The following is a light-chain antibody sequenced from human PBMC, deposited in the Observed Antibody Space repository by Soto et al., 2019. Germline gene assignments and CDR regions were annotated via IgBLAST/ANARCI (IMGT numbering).Light chain of an antibody. Sequence: QSVLTQPPSVSGSPGQSGTISCTGTSSDVGSYNRVSWYQQTPGTAPKLMIYEVNNRPSGVPDRFSGSKSGNTASLTISGLQAEDEADYYCSSYRSSSTXVFGTGNRSPS. CDR1: SSDVGSYNR. V-gene: IGLV2-18*02. J-gene: IGLJ1*01. CDR2: EVN. CDR3: SSYRSSSTXV.